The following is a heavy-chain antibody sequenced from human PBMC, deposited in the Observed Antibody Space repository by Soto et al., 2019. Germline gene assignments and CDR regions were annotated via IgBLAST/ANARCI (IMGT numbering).Heavy chain of an antibody. D-gene: IGHD3-22*01. CDR3: AREADFASSGYVLDY. Sequence: SLRLSCAASVLTVSSSYMSWVRQAPGKGLQWVSVIYSAGSTYYANSVKGRFTISRDDAKDSLFLQMNSLRADDTAVYYCAREADFASSGYVLDYWGQGTLVTVSS. V-gene: IGHV3-53*01. CDR2: IYSAGST. J-gene: IGHJ4*02. CDR1: VLTVSSSY.